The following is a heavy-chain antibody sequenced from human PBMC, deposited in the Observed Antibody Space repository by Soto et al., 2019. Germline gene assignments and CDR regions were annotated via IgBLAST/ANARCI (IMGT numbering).Heavy chain of an antibody. J-gene: IGHJ3*02. D-gene: IGHD3-9*01. CDR2: INHSGST. CDR1: GGSFSGYY. Sequence: QVQLQQWGAGLLKPSETLSLTCAVYGGSFSGYYWSWIRQPPGKGLEWIGEINHSGSTNYNPSLKSRVTISVDTSQNQFSLKLSSVTAADTAVYYCARRYYDILTGYYNVRRDAFDIWGQGTMVTVSS. CDR3: ARRYYDILTGYYNVRRDAFDI. V-gene: IGHV4-34*01.